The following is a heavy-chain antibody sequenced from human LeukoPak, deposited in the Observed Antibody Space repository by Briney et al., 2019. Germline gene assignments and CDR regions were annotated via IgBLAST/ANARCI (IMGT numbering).Heavy chain of an antibody. V-gene: IGHV3-48*01. Sequence: GGSLRLSCAASGFTFSSYSMNWVRQAPGKGLEWVSYISSSSSTIYYADSVKGRFTISRDNAKNSLYLQMNSLRAEDTAVYYCARDQIPEIVVPAVNAFDIWGQGTMVTVSS. D-gene: IGHD2-2*01. J-gene: IGHJ3*02. CDR1: GFTFSSYS. CDR3: ARDQIPEIVVPAVNAFDI. CDR2: ISSSSSTI.